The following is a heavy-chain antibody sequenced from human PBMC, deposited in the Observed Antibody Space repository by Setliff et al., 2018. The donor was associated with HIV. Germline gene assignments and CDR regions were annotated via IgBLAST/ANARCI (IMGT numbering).Heavy chain of an antibody. V-gene: IGHV1-18*01. D-gene: IGHD3-9*01. CDR3: ARSRNSILTGYYPTADFDY. CDR1: GYTFTTYG. J-gene: IGHJ4*02. Sequence: VKVSCKASGYTFTTYGISWVRQAPGQGLEWMGWISTYNGDTNYVQKLQGRVTMTTDTSTSTAYMELRSLRSDDTAVYYCARSRNSILTGYYPTADFDYWGQGTLVTVSS. CDR2: ISTYNGDT.